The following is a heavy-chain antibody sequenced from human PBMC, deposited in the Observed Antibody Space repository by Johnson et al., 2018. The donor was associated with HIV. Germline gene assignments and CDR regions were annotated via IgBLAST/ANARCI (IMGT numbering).Heavy chain of an antibody. CDR2: ISYDGSNK. D-gene: IGHD6-13*01. V-gene: IGHV3-30-3*01. CDR3: ARALHYIAAAPWGAFDI. CDR1: GFTFSSYA. J-gene: IGHJ3*02. Sequence: QVQLVESGGGVVQPGRSLRLSCAASGFTFSSYAMHWVRQAPGKGLEWVAVISYDGSNKYYADSVKGRFTISRDNSKNTLYLQMNSLRAEDTAVYYCARALHYIAAAPWGAFDIWGQGTMVTVSS.